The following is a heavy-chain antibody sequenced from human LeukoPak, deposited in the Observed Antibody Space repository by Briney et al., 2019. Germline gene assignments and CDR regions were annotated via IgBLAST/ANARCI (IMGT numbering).Heavy chain of an antibody. V-gene: IGHV3-23*01. CDR2: ISGSGGST. Sequence: GGSLRLSCAASGFTFSSYAMSWVRQAPGKGLEWVSAISGSGGSTYYADSEKGRFTISRDNSKNTLYLQMNSLRAEDTAVYYCAKGRTCSGGSCYSRSSFDYWGQGTLVTVSS. CDR3: AKGRTCSGGSCYSRSSFDY. CDR1: GFTFSSYA. J-gene: IGHJ4*02. D-gene: IGHD2-15*01.